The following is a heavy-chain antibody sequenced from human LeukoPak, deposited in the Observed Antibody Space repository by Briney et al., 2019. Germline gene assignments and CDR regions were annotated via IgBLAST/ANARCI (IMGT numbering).Heavy chain of an antibody. CDR1: GYAFKKYA. CDR3: TRDPSNTSGWYIYFDY. Sequence: ASVKVSCKASGYAFKKYAISWVRQAPGQGLEWMGWISTYNGDTNYAQNFRGRVTMTTDASTSTAYMELRSLRSDDTAVYYCTRDPSNTSGWYIYFDYWGQGALVTVSS. CDR2: ISTYNGDT. V-gene: IGHV1-18*01. D-gene: IGHD6-19*01. J-gene: IGHJ4*02.